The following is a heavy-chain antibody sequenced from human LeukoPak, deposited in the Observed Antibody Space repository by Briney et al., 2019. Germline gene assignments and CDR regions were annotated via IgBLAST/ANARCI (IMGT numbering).Heavy chain of an antibody. D-gene: IGHD5-12*01. CDR3: AKDGPGEWLRPQSFDY. CDR2: IGTAGDT. Sequence: GGSLRLSCAASGFTFSSYDMHWVRQATGKGLEWVSAIGTAGDTYYPGSVKGRFTISRENAKNTLYLQMNSLRAEDTAVYYCAKDGPGEWLRPQSFDYWGQGTLVTVSS. V-gene: IGHV3-13*01. J-gene: IGHJ4*02. CDR1: GFTFSSYD.